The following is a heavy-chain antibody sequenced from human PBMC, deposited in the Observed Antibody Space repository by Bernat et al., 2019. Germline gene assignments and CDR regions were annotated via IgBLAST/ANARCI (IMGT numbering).Heavy chain of an antibody. CDR1: GFTFSSYA. V-gene: IGHV3-30*01. Sequence: QVQLVESGGGVVQPGRSLRLSCAASGFTFSSYAMHWVRQAPGKGLEWVAVISYDGSNKYYADSVKGRFTISRDNSKNTLYLQMNSLRAEDTAVYYCARDRRADTGYWGQGTLVTVSS. D-gene: IGHD3-10*01. CDR3: ARDRRADTGY. J-gene: IGHJ4*02. CDR2: ISYDGSNK.